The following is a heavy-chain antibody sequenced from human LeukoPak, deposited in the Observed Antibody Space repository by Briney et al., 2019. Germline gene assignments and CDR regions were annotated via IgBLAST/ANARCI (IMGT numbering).Heavy chain of an antibody. D-gene: IGHD5-24*01. CDR3: AGGPVDGYNSYFDY. CDR1: GGTFGSYA. V-gene: IGHV1-69*04. CDR2: IIPIFGIA. Sequence: GASVKVSCKASGGTFGSYAISWVRQAPGQGLEWMGRIIPIFGIANYAQKFQGRVTITADKSTSTAYMELSSLRSEDTAVYYCAGGPVDGYNSYFDYWGQGTLVTVSS. J-gene: IGHJ4*02.